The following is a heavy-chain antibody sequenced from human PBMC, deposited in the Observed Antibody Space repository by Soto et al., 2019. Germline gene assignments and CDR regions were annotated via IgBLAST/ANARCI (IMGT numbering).Heavy chain of an antibody. D-gene: IGHD6-19*01. V-gene: IGHV3-23*01. CDR3: AKDHPSNGWPAFDH. CDR1: GFNFNYYA. CDR2: IDAAGNT. J-gene: IGHJ4*02. Sequence: EVQLLESGGGLVQPGGSLRLSCTASGFNFNYYAMSWVRQAPGKGLEWVSSIDAAGNTYHADSVKGRFTISSDRSKNTLYLQMNSLRADDTATYYCAKDHPSNGWPAFDHWCQGTLVTVSS.